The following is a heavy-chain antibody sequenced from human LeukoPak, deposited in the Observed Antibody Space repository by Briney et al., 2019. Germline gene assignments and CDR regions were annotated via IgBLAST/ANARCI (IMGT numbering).Heavy chain of an antibody. Sequence: SETLSLTCTVSGGSISSSSYYWGWIRQPPGKGLEWIGSINYSGSTYYNPSLKSRVTISVDTSKNQFSLKLSSVTAADTAVYYCARDSSRYQLRRRAWYFDLWGRGTLVTVSS. V-gene: IGHV4-39*07. J-gene: IGHJ2*01. CDR2: INYSGST. CDR1: GGSISSSSYY. D-gene: IGHD2-2*01. CDR3: ARDSSRYQLRRRAWYFDL.